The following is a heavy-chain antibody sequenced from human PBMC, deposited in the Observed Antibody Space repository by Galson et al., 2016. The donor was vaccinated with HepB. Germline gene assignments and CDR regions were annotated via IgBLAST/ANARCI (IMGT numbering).Heavy chain of an antibody. CDR3: AKDSGSPNTGCHNNSFDP. CDR1: GFTFSSYG. Sequence: SLRLSCAASGFTFSSYGMHWVRQAPGEGLEWVALISYDGRLKYYADSVKGRFTISKDNSKNTLYLHMNSLRAEDTAVYYYAKDSGSPNTGCHNNSFDPWGQGTLVAVSS. J-gene: IGHJ5*02. V-gene: IGHV3-30*18. D-gene: IGHD2-2*01. CDR2: ISYDGRLK.